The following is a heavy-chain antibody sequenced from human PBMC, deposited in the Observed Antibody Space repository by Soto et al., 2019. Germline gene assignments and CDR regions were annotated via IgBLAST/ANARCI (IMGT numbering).Heavy chain of an antibody. CDR3: EKVSTFYDILTGYYSTNFFDP. CDR1: GFTFSEYS. D-gene: IGHD3-9*01. J-gene: IGHJ5*02. CDR2: ISSDGDIT. Sequence: PGGSLRLSCSASGFTFSEYSMHWVRQAPGKGLQYVSTISSDGDITYYADSVKGRFTISRDNSKNTLYLQMNSLRPEDTAVYYCEKVSTFYDILTGYYSTNFFDPWGQGTLVTVS. V-gene: IGHV3-64D*06.